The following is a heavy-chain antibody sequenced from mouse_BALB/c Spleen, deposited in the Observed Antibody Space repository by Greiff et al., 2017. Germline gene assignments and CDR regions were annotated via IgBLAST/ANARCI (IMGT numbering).Heavy chain of an antibody. CDR1: GFTFSSYY. D-gene: IGHD3-3*01. V-gene: IGHV5-6-2*01. CDR3: ARSKGLYYFDY. Sequence: EVKLVESGGGLVKLGGSLKLSCAASGFTFSSYYMSWVRQTPEKRLELVAAINSNGGSTYYPDTVKGRFTISRDNAKNTLFLQMTSLRSEDTAMYYCARSKGLYYFDYWGQGTTLTVSS. CDR2: INSNGGST. J-gene: IGHJ2*01.